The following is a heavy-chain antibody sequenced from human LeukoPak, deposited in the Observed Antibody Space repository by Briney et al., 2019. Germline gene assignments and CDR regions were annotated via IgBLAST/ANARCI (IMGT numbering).Heavy chain of an antibody. CDR3: ARDHDYGVSFDY. J-gene: IGHJ4*02. Sequence: SQTLSLTCTVSGGSISSGDYYWSWIRQPPGKGLEWIGYIYYSGSTYYNPSLKSRVTISVDTSKNQFSLKLSSVTAADTAVYYCARDHDYGVSFDYWGQGTLVTVSS. CDR1: GGSISSGDYY. V-gene: IGHV4-30-4*01. CDR2: IYYSGST. D-gene: IGHD4-17*01.